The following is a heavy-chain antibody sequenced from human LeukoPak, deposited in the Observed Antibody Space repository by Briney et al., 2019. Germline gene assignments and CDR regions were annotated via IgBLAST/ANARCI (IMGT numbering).Heavy chain of an antibody. CDR1: GASFSTNY. CDR3: AREGYYDSSGYSPPDY. CDR2: VFDSGST. Sequence: SETLSLTCSVSGASFSTNYWSWIRQPPGRGLEWIGYVFDSGSTNYNPSLKSRVTISVDTSTKQFSLRLSSVTAADTAVYYCAREGYYDSSGYSPPDYWGQGTLVTVSS. D-gene: IGHD3-22*01. V-gene: IGHV4-59*01. J-gene: IGHJ4*02.